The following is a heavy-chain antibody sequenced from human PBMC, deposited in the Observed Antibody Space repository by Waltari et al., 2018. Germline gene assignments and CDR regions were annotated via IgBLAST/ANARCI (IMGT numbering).Heavy chain of an antibody. Sequence: EVQLVESGGGLVQPGGSLRLSCAASGFTFSSYWMSWVRQAPGKGLEWVANIKQDGSEKYYVDSVKGRFTISRDNAKNSLYLQMNSLRAEDTAVYNCARAVLSSSFLWNYWGQGTLVTVSS. CDR2: IKQDGSEK. V-gene: IGHV3-7*01. CDR1: GFTFSSYW. J-gene: IGHJ4*02. D-gene: IGHD6-13*01. CDR3: ARAVLSSSFLWNY.